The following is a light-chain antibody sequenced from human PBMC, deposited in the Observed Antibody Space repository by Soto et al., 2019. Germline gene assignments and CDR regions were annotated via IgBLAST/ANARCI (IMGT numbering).Light chain of an antibody. J-gene: IGKJ5*01. CDR1: QSIGTY. Sequence: DIQMTQSPSSLSASVGDRITITCRASQSIGTYLNWYRQKPGKAPHLLIYAAASLQSGVPSRFSGSGSGTDFTLTISSLQPEDFATYYCQQSHSIPFTFGQGTRLDIK. CDR3: QQSHSIPFT. CDR2: AAA. V-gene: IGKV1-39*01.